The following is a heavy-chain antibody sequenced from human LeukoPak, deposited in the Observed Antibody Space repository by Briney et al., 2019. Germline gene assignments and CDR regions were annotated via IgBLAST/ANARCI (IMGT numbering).Heavy chain of an antibody. J-gene: IGHJ4*02. CDR2: ISGSGGST. CDR1: GGSISSYY. CDR3: AKDPGGYFDWLLAFDY. D-gene: IGHD3-9*01. V-gene: IGHV3-23*01. Sequence: PSETLSLTCTVSGGSISSYYWSWIRQPPGKGLEWVSAISGSGGSTYYADSVKGRFTISRDNSKNTLYLQMNSLRAEDTAVYYCAKDPGGYFDWLLAFDYWGQGTLVTVSS.